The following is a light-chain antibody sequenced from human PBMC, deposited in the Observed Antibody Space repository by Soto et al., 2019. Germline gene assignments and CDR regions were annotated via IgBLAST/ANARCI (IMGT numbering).Light chain of an antibody. J-gene: IGLJ3*02. V-gene: IGLV2-23*01. CDR1: SSDVGSYDL. CDR2: EGS. CDR3: CSYADSSTWV. Sequence: QSVLTQPASVSGSPGQSITISCTGTSSDVGSYDLVSWYQHHPGKAPKLMIYEGSKRPSGVSNRFSGSKSGNTASLTISGLRAEDEADYYCCSYADSSTWVFGGGTQLTVL.